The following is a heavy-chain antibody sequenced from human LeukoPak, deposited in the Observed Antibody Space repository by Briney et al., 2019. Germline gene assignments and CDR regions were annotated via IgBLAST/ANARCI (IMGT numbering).Heavy chain of an antibody. CDR2: IYHSGST. Sequence: PSETLSLSCTVSGGSISSSSYYWGWIRQPPGKGLEWIGSIYHSGSTDYNPSLKSRATISVDKSKNQFSLKLSFVTAADTAVYYCARARGAVVDYWGQGTLVTVSS. CDR1: GGSISSSSYY. J-gene: IGHJ4*02. D-gene: IGHD6-19*01. CDR3: ARARGAVVDY. V-gene: IGHV4-39*07.